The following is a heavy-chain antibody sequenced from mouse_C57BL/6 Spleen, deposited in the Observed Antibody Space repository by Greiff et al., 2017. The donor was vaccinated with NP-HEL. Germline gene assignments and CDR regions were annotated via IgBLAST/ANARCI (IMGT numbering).Heavy chain of an antibody. CDR3: ARTGNKRVVDY. J-gene: IGHJ2*01. Sequence: VQLQQSGTELVKPGASVKLSCKASGYTFTSYWMHWVKQRPGQGLEWIGNINPSNGGTKYNEKLKSKATLTVDKSSSTAYMQLSRRTSEDSAVEYCARTGNKRVVDYWGQGTTLTVSS. V-gene: IGHV1-53*01. CDR1: GYTFTSYW. D-gene: IGHD1-1*01. CDR2: INPSNGGT.